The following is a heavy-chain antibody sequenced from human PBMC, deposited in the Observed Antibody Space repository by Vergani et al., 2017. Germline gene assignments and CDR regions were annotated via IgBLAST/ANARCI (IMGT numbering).Heavy chain of an antibody. Sequence: QVQLVQSGAEVKKPGASVKVSCKASGYTFTGYYMHWVRPAPGQGLEWMGWINPNSGGTNYAQKFQGRVTMTRDTSISTAYMELSRLRSEDTAVYYCARVIAVAGSTKGFGYWGQGTLVTVSS. V-gene: IGHV1-2*02. D-gene: IGHD6-19*01. CDR1: GYTFTGYY. CDR2: INPNSGGT. CDR3: ARVIAVAGSTKGFGY. J-gene: IGHJ4*02.